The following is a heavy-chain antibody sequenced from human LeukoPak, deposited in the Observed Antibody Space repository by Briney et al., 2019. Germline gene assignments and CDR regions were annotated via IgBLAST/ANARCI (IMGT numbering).Heavy chain of an antibody. D-gene: IGHD3-22*01. J-gene: IGHJ3*02. CDR2: IYPGDSDT. V-gene: IGHV5-51*01. CDR3: ARPPRDDSSAYYSAFDI. CDR1: GYRFTNYW. Sequence: GASLQISCQGSGYRFTNYWIGWVRQLPGKGLEWMGIIYPGDSDTRYSPSFQGQVTISADKSISTAYLQWSSLKASDTAMYYCARPPRDDSSAYYSAFDIWGQGTMVTVSS.